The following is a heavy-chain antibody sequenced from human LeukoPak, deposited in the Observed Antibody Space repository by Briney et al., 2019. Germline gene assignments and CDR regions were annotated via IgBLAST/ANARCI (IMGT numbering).Heavy chain of an antibody. D-gene: IGHD3-3*01. Sequence: PGGSLRLSCAASGFTFSSYAMSWVRQAPGKGLEWGSVISGSGGSTIYADSVKGRFTISRDNSKNTLYLQMNSLRAEDTAVYYCAKVVHDFWSGSDYWGQGTLVTVSS. CDR1: GFTFSSYA. CDR3: AKVVHDFWSGSDY. J-gene: IGHJ4*02. V-gene: IGHV3-23*01. CDR2: ISGSGGST.